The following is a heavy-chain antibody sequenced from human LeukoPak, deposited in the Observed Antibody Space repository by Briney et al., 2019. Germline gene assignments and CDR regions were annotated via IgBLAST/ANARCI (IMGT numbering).Heavy chain of an antibody. CDR1: GFTFSSYA. CDR2: ISYDGNKK. V-gene: IGHV3-30*04. D-gene: IGHD6-19*01. J-gene: IGHJ6*02. Sequence: TGGSLRLSCGASGFTFSSYAMYWVRQAPGKGLEWVATISYDGNKKYYADSVKGRFTISRDNSRNTLSMQMNSLRAEGTAVYYCARDRAVVAGSLPYYLNAMDVWGQGTTVTVSS. CDR3: ARDRAVVAGSLPYYLNAMDV.